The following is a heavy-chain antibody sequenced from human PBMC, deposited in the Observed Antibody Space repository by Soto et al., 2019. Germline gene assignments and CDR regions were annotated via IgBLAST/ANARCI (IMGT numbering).Heavy chain of an antibody. CDR3: ATQRGGGGY. D-gene: IGHD6-25*01. CDR1: GFTVSNNY. V-gene: IGHV3-53*01. J-gene: IGHJ4*02. Sequence: EVQLVESGGGLIQPGGSLRLSCAVSGFTVSNNYMSWVRQAPGKGLEGVSVIYSGGYTAYGDSVKGGFTISRDNSKNTLLFQTNSLGAAHPAVYYWATQRGGGGYWGQGTLVTVSS. CDR2: IYSGGYT.